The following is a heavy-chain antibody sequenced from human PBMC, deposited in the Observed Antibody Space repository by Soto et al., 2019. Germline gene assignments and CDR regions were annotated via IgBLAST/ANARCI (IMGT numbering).Heavy chain of an antibody. CDR3: ARGLGRGYSHGINWFDP. V-gene: IGHV4-34*01. D-gene: IGHD5-18*01. CDR2: INHSGST. Sequence: PSETLSLTCAVYGGSFSGYYWSWIRQPPGKGLEWIGEINHSGSTNYNPSLKSRVTISVDTSKNQFSLKLSSVTAADTAVYYCARGLGRGYSHGINWFDPWGQGTLVTVSS. J-gene: IGHJ5*02. CDR1: GGSFSGYY.